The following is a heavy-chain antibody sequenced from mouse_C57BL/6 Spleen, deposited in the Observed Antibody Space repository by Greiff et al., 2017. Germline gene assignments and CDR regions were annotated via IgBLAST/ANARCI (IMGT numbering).Heavy chain of an antibody. CDR1: GFNIKDDY. D-gene: IGHD3-3*01. J-gene: IGHJ4*01. CDR3: TGTRMDY. CDR2: IDPENGDT. V-gene: IGHV14-4*01. Sequence: EVQLQQSGAELVRPGASVKLSCTASGFNIKDDYMHWVKQRPEQGLEWIGWIDPENGDTEYASKFQGKATITADTSSNTAYLQLSSLTSEDTAVYYCTGTRMDYWGQGTSVTVSS.